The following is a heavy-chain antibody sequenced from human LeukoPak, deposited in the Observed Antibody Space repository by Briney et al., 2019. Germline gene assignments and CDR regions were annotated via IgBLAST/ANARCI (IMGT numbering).Heavy chain of an antibody. CDR2: INPSAGST. D-gene: IGHD2-15*01. Sequence: GASVRVSSKASVYTFTSYYMHWVRQAPGQGLEWMGIINPSAGSTSYAQTFQGRVTMTRDTATSTVYMALSRLRSDHTDVYYCARDAGGPSHHYGMDVWGKGTTVTVSS. J-gene: IGHJ6*04. CDR3: ARDAGGPSHHYGMDV. V-gene: IGHV1-46*01. CDR1: VYTFTSYY.